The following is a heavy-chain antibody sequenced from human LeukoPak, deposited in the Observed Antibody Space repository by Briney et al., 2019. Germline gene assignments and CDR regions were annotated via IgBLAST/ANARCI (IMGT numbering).Heavy chain of an antibody. Sequence: SETLSLTCTVSGASISSGRNYWGWIRQSPGKGLEWIASLYSSGTTHYNPSLQSRVSVSVDTSKNQFSVRLNSLTAADTAVYYCASTITVTTDYWGQGTLVTVSS. CDR3: ASTITVTTDY. CDR2: LYSSGTT. CDR1: GASISSGRNY. D-gene: IGHD4-17*01. V-gene: IGHV4-39*01. J-gene: IGHJ4*02.